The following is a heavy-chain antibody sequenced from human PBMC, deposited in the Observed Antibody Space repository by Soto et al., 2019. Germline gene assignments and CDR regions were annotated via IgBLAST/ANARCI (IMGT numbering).Heavy chain of an antibody. Sequence: SETLSPTCAVYGGSLSGYYWSWIRQLPGKGLGWIGEINHSGSTTSNPSLKSRVTISVDTSKNQFSLKLSSVTAADTAVYYCACCRQRYFDWLLSSYGMDVWGQGTTVTVSS. CDR2: INHSGST. D-gene: IGHD3-9*01. V-gene: IGHV4-34*01. CDR1: GGSLSGYY. CDR3: ACCRQRYFDWLLSSYGMDV. J-gene: IGHJ6*02.